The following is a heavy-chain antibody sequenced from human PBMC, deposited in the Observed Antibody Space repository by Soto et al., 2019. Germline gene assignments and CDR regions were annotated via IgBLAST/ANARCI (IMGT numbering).Heavy chain of an antibody. J-gene: IGHJ6*02. CDR2: IYTTGST. CDR1: GGSISSGGYY. V-gene: IGHV4-31*03. D-gene: IGHD3-16*01. Sequence: QVQLQESGPGLVKPSQTLSLTCTVSGGSISSGGYYWSWVRQHPGKGLEWIGYIYTTGSTNYSPSLQSRLTVLIVASKNHLSLKLTSMTVADTAVYYCACGFADYLRYGDYVAMDVWGQGTMVTVSS. CDR3: ACGFADYLRYGDYVAMDV.